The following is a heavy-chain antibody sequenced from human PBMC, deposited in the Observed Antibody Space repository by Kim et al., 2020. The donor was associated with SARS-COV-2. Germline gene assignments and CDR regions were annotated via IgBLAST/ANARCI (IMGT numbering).Heavy chain of an antibody. CDR1: GFSFSRYE. V-gene: IGHV3-48*03. CDR2: INSGATAI. D-gene: IGHD3-3*01. Sequence: GGSLTLSCAVSGFSFSRYEMNWVRQAPGKGLEWVSYINSGATAIYYTDSVKGRFTISRDNANNSLYLQMSSLRAEDTAIYYCARGSETYYDFWSGYFPDYWGQGTLVTVSS. CDR3: ARGSETYYDFWSGYFPDY. J-gene: IGHJ4*02.